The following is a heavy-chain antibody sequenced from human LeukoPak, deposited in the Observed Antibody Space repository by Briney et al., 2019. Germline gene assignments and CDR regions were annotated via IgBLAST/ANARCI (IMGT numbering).Heavy chain of an antibody. Sequence: GGSLRLSCAVSGFTFDDYAMHWVRQVPGKGLEWVSGINWNSDSIGYADSVKGRFTTSRDNAKNSLYLQMNSLRAEDTALYYCARGGITIFGVVSYMDVWGKGTTVTVSS. CDR1: GFTFDDYA. CDR3: ARGGITIFGVVSYMDV. V-gene: IGHV3-9*01. J-gene: IGHJ6*03. D-gene: IGHD3-3*01. CDR2: INWNSDSI.